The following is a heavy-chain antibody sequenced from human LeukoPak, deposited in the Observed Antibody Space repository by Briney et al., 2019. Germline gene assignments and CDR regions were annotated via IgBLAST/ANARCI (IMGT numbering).Heavy chain of an antibody. CDR1: GFTVSSNY. V-gene: IGHV3-53*01. Sequence: GGSLRLSCAASGFTVSSNYMSWVRQAPGKGLEWVSVIYSGGSTHYADSVKGRFTISRDNSKNTLYLQMNSLRAEDTAVYYCASLGDYYDSSGYYYWGQGTLVTVSS. D-gene: IGHD3-22*01. J-gene: IGHJ4*02. CDR2: IYSGGST. CDR3: ASLGDYYDSSGYYY.